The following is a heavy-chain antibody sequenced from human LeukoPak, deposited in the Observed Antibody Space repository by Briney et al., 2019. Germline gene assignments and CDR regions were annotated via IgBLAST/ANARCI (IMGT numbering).Heavy chain of an antibody. CDR2: ISWNSGSI. CDR3: AKTTTIDDAFDI. Sequence: GRSLRLSCAASGFTFDDYAMHWVRQAPGKGLEWVSGISWNSGSIGYADSVKGRFTISRDNAKNSLYLQMNGLRAEDTALYYCAKTTTIDDAFDIWGQGTMVTVSS. V-gene: IGHV3-9*01. CDR1: GFTFDDYA. J-gene: IGHJ3*02. D-gene: IGHD1-14*01.